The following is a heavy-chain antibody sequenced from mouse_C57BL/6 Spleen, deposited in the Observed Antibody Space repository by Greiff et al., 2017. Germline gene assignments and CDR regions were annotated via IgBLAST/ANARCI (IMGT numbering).Heavy chain of an antibody. CDR1: GYSFTSYY. CDR3: ARYLYYGNYYAMDY. D-gene: IGHD2-1*01. J-gene: IGHJ4*01. Sequence: QVQLKQSGPELVKPGASVKISCKASGYSFTSYYIHWVKQRPGQGLEWIGWIYPGSGNTKYNEKFKGKATLTADTSSSTAYMQLSSLTSEDSAVYYCARYLYYGNYYAMDYWGQGTSVTVSS. V-gene: IGHV1-66*01. CDR2: IYPGSGNT.